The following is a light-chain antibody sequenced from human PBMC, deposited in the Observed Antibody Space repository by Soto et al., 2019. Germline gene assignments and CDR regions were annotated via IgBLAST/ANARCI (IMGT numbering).Light chain of an antibody. V-gene: IGKV3-11*01. CDR1: QSVSSY. CDR2: DAS. Sequence: EIVLTQSPATLSLSPWERATLSCRASQSVSSYLAWYQQKPGQAPRLLIYDASNRATGIPARFSGSGSGTDFTLTISSLEPEDFAVYYCQQRSNWPPWTFGQGTKVDI. J-gene: IGKJ1*01. CDR3: QQRSNWPPWT.